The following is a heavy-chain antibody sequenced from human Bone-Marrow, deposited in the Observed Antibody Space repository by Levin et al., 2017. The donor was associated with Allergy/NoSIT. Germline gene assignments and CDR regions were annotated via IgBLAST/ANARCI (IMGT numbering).Heavy chain of an antibody. D-gene: IGHD2-2*01. J-gene: IGHJ4*02. Sequence: SQTLSLTCTVSGGSISSGDYLWSWIRQPPGKGLEWIGYIYYNGSTYYNPSLKSRLSISLYTSKNQFSLKLSSVTAADTAVYYCAGDVVVPAATPHWGQGTLVTVSS. CDR2: IYYNGST. V-gene: IGHV4-30-4*01. CDR1: GGSISSGDYL. CDR3: AGDVVVPAATPH.